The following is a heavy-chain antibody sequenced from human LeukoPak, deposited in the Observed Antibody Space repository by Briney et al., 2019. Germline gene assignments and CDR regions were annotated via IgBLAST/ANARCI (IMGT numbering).Heavy chain of an antibody. J-gene: IGHJ4*02. D-gene: IGHD1-26*01. V-gene: IGHV3-21*01. CDR1: GFTFNYYT. CDR3: ARDFINEWVLGATIDY. CDR2: ISSTSSYI. Sequence: GGSLRLTCAASGFTFNYYTVNWLRQAPGKGLEWVSSISSTSSYIYYADSVKGRFTISRDNAKNSLYLQMNSLRAEDTAVYYCARDFINEWVLGATIDYWGQGTLVIVSS.